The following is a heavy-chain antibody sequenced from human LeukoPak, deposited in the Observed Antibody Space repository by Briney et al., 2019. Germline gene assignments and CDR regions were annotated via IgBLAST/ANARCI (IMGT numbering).Heavy chain of an antibody. D-gene: IGHD3-10*01. CDR3: ARETGYGSGSSLDY. CDR2: ISYDGSNK. Sequence: GRSLRLSCAASGFTFSSYAMHWVRQAPGKGLEWVAVISYDGSNKYYADSVKGRFTISRDNSKNTLYLQMNSLRAEDTAVYYCARETGYGSGSSLDYWGQGTLVTVSS. V-gene: IGHV3-30-3*01. J-gene: IGHJ4*02. CDR1: GFTFSSYA.